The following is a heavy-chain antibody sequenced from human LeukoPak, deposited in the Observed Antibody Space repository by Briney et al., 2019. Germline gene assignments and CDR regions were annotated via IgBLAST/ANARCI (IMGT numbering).Heavy chain of an antibody. CDR1: GYTFTSYG. V-gene: IGHV1-18*01. D-gene: IGHD3-10*01. J-gene: IGHJ2*01. CDR3: ASSFGELLPDWYFDL. Sequence: ASVKVSCKASGYTFTSYGISWVRQAPGQGLEWMGWISAYNGNTNYAQKLQGRVTMTTDTSTSTAYMELNSLRAEDTAVYYCASSFGELLPDWYFDLWGRGTLVTVSS. CDR2: ISAYNGNT.